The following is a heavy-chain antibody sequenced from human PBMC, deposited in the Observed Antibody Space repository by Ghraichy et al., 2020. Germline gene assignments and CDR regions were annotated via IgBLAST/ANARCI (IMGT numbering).Heavy chain of an antibody. CDR3: ARLGVGLGRSPTGFDI. D-gene: IGHD3-10*01. Sequence: SETLSLTCTVSGGSISSSSYYWGWIRQPPGKGLEWIGSIYYSGSTYYNPSLKSRVTISVDTSKNQFSLKLSSVTAADTAVYYCARLGVGLGRSPTGFDIWGQGAMVTVSS. J-gene: IGHJ3*02. CDR1: GGSISSSSYY. CDR2: IYYSGST. V-gene: IGHV4-39*01.